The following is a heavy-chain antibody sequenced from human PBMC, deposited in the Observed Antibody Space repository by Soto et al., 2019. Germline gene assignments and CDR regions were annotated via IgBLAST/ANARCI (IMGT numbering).Heavy chain of an antibody. CDR2: ISAYNGNK. CDR1: GYTFTNYH. J-gene: IGHJ5*02. D-gene: IGHD1-20*01. CDR3: ARDSPPITS. Sequence: QVQLGQSGAEVKKPGASVKVSGKASGYTFTNYHISWVRQAPGQGREWMGWISAYNGNKNYAQKLQGRVTMTTDTSTSTDYMELRSLRSEDTAVYYCARDSPPITSWGQGTLVTVSS. V-gene: IGHV1-18*01.